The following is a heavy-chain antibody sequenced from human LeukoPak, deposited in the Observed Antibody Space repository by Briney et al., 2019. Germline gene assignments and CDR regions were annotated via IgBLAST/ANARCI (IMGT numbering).Heavy chain of an antibody. D-gene: IGHD2-2*01. CDR1: GFTFSTYT. J-gene: IGHJ4*02. Sequence: GSLRLSCAASGFTFSTYTMNWVRQAPGKGLEWVSSISSSNNNINYADSVKGRFTISRDNAMNSVHLQMNSLRVEDTAVYYCARGYQRPDYWGQGTLITVSS. V-gene: IGHV3-21*01. CDR3: ARGYQRPDY. CDR2: ISSSNNNI.